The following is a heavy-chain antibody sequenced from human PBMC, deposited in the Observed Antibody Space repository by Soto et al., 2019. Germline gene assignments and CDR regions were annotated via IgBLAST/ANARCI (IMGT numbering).Heavy chain of an antibody. V-gene: IGHV3-13*01. J-gene: IGHJ4*02. CDR1: GFVFSDHD. CDR3: VRDRYYGSGSLFEN. D-gene: IGHD3-10*01. Sequence: GGSLRLSCAASGFVFSDHDMHWVRQVPGKGLEWVSEIGVAGDTYYPDSVKGRFTISRENARKTLYLQVTSLRVGDTATYYCVRDRYYGSGSLFENWGQGTPVTVSS. CDR2: IGVAGDT.